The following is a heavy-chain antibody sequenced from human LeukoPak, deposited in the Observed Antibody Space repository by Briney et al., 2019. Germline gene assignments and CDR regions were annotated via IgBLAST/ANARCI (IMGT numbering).Heavy chain of an antibody. J-gene: IGHJ3*02. CDR2: ISSSGSTI. Sequence: PGGSLRLSCAASGLTFSDYYMSWIRQAPGKGLEWVSYISSSGSTIYYADSVKGRFTISRDNAKNSLYLQTNSLRAEDTAVYYCAKTTYYYDSSGYYNDAFDIWGQGTTVTVSS. CDR3: AKTTYYYDSSGYYNDAFDI. CDR1: GLTFSDYY. D-gene: IGHD3-22*01. V-gene: IGHV3-11*01.